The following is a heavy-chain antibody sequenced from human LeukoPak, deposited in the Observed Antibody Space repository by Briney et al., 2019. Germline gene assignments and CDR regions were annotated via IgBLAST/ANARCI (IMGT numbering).Heavy chain of an antibody. Sequence: GASVEVSCKASGYTFTSYYMHWVRQAPGQGLEWMGWINPNSGGTNYAQKFQGRVTMTRDTSISTAYMELSRLRSDDTAVYYCASGTGIVLRFLEWLLRSWGQGTLVTVSS. V-gene: IGHV1-2*02. D-gene: IGHD3-3*01. J-gene: IGHJ5*02. CDR3: ASGTGIVLRFLEWLLRS. CDR2: INPNSGGT. CDR1: GYTFTSYY.